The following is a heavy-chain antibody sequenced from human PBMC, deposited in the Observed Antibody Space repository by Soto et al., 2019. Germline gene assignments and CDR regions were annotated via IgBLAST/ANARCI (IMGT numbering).Heavy chain of an antibody. Sequence: QVQLVESGGGVVQPGRSLRLSCAASGFTFSRNVMHWVRQAPGKGLEWVAVISSDGSNRFYADSVKGRFTISRDNSKNTLYLQMNSLRVEDTAVYYCAKEGYTGWYHYWGLGTLVTVSS. J-gene: IGHJ4*02. V-gene: IGHV3-30*18. D-gene: IGHD6-19*01. CDR2: ISSDGSNR. CDR1: GFTFSRNV. CDR3: AKEGYTGWYHY.